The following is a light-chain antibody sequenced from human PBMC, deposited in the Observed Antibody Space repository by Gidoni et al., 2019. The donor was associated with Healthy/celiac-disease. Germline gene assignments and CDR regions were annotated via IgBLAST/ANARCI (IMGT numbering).Light chain of an antibody. Sequence: EIVLTQSPGTLSLSPVERATLSCRASQSVSSSYLAWYQQKPGQAPRLLIYGACSRATGIPDRFSGSGSGTAVTLTISRLEPEDFAVYYCQQYGSSPLFTFGPGTKVDIK. CDR1: QSVSSSY. CDR2: GAC. V-gene: IGKV3-20*01. J-gene: IGKJ3*01. CDR3: QQYGSSPLFT.